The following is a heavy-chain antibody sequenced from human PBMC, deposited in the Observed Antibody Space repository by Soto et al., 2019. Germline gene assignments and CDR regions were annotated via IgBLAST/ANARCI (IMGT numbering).Heavy chain of an antibody. CDR3: TRSHYYGSGSYIPNFES. D-gene: IGHD3-10*01. Sequence: EVQLVESGGGFVQPGGSLKLSCAASGFTFSGSAMHWVRQASGKGLEWVGRIRRKANSYATAYAASVKGRFTISRDDSKNTAYLQMNSLTTKDTAVYYGTRSHYYGSGSYIPNFESWVQGTPGTVS. V-gene: IGHV3-73*02. CDR2: IRRKANSYAT. CDR1: GFTFSGSA. J-gene: IGHJ4*02.